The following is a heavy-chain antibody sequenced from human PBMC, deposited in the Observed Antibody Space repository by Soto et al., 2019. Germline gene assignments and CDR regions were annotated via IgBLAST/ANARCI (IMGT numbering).Heavy chain of an antibody. CDR3: ARVITMVRGKTHYYGMDV. J-gene: IGHJ6*02. CDR2: VSYSGTT. Sequence: PSETLSLTCTVSGASISSSTYLWGWIRQPPEKGLEWIGKVSYSGTTYHTPSLKSRVTISVDKSKNQFSLKLSSVTAADTAVYYCARVITMVRGKTHYYGMDVWGQGTTVTVSS. V-gene: IGHV4-39*07. CDR1: GASISSSTYL. D-gene: IGHD3-10*01.